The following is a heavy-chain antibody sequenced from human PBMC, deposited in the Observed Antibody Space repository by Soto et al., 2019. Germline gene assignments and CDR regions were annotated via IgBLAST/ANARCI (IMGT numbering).Heavy chain of an antibody. CDR2: IYYSGST. V-gene: IGHV4-59*01. CDR3: ARAKGYCSSASCLIWFDH. Sequence: PSETLSLTCTVSGGSISSYYWSWIRQPPGKGLEWIGYIYYSGSTNYNPSLKSRVTISVDTSKNQFSLKLSSVTAADTAVYYCARAKGYCSSASCLIWFDHWGQGTLVTVSS. D-gene: IGHD2-2*01. CDR1: GGSISSYY. J-gene: IGHJ5*02.